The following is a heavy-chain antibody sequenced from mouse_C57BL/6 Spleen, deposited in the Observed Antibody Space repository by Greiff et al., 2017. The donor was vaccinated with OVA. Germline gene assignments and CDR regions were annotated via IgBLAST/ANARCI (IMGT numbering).Heavy chain of an antibody. CDR3: ARGYGSSYGYFDV. V-gene: IGHV3-1*01. J-gene: IGHJ1*03. CDR2: ISYSGST. Sequence: EVQLVESGPGMVKPSQSLSLTCTVTGYSITSGYDWHWIRHLPGNKLEWMGYISYSGSTNYNPSLKSRISITHDTSKNQFFLKLNSVTTEDTATYYCARGYGSSYGYFDVWGTGTTVTVSS. D-gene: IGHD1-1*01. CDR1: GYSITSGYD.